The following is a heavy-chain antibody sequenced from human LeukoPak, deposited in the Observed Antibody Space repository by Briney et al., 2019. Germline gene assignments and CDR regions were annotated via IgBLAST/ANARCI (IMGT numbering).Heavy chain of an antibody. CDR3: ARDLVGGDY. J-gene: IGHJ4*02. V-gene: IGHV3-7*01. CDR1: GFIFNGYN. Sequence: GGSLRLSCATSGFIFNGYNMNWVRQAPGKGLEWVANIKQDGNKKYYVDSVKGRFTISRDNAKNSLYLQMKSLRAEDTAVYYCARDLVGGDYWGQGTLVTVSS. CDR2: IKQDGNKK. D-gene: IGHD3-16*01.